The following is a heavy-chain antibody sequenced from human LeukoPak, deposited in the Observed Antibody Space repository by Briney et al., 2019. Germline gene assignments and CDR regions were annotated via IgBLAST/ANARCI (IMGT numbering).Heavy chain of an antibody. V-gene: IGHV3-21*01. CDR3: AKDLRHYYDSSGRLGGSFDY. CDR2: ITSSSSYI. D-gene: IGHD3-22*01. CDR1: GFTFSTYN. Sequence: GSLRLSCAASGFTFSTYNMNWVRQAPGKGLEWVSSITSSSSYIYYADSVKGRFTISRDNSKNTLYLQMNSLRAEDTAVYYCAKDLRHYYDSSGRLGGSFDYWGQGTLVTVSS. J-gene: IGHJ4*02.